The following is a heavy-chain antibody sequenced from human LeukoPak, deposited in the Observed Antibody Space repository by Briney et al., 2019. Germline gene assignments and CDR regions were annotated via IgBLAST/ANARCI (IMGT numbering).Heavy chain of an antibody. D-gene: IGHD6-19*01. V-gene: IGHV4-4*07. Sequence: SETLSLTCTVSGGSICSYYWSWIRQPAGKGLEWIGRIYTSGSTNYNPSLKSRVTMSVDKSKNQFSPKLSSVTAADTAVYYCARTNSSGWYFDYWGQGTLVTVSS. CDR1: GGSICSYY. CDR3: ARTNSSGWYFDY. J-gene: IGHJ4*02. CDR2: IYTSGST.